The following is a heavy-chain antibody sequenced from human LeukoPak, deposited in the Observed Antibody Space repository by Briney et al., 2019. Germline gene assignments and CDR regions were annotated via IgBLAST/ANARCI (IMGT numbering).Heavy chain of an antibody. D-gene: IGHD6-13*01. CDR2: ISPSSGIT. CDR1: GYTFTGYY. CDR3: ARYDSRWYGDY. Sequence: VSVKVSCKASGYTFTGYYIHWVRQAPGLGLEWMGRISPSSGITNYAQKFQGRVTMTRDTSISTAYMELNRMRSDDTAVYYCARYDSRWYGDYWGQGTLVTVSS. V-gene: IGHV1-2*02. J-gene: IGHJ4*02.